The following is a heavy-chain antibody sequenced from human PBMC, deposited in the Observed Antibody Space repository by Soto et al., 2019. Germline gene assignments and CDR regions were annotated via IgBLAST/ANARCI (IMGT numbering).Heavy chain of an antibody. CDR1: GFTFSNYC. V-gene: IGHV3-74*01. CDR2: IKSDGIST. D-gene: IGHD1-7*01. CDR3: ARDNWNSF. J-gene: IGHJ4*02. Sequence: EVQLVESGGGLVQPGGSLRLSCAASGFTFSNYCMPWVRQAPGKGLVWVSRIKSDGISTNYADSVKGRFTISRDNAKNTLYLQMNSLRAEDTAVYYCARDNWNSFWGQGTLVTVSS.